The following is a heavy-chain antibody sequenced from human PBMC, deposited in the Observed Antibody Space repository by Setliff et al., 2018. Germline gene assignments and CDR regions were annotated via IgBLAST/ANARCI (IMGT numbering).Heavy chain of an antibody. Sequence: GGSLRLSCAASDFSLSDFAMHWVRQAPGKGLEWVGRVKSNTDGGAIDYAAPVKGRFTISRDDSKNTVFLQMNSLTAGDTAVYYCARSSVVGGYSTTYYFDYMDVWGKGTTVTVSS. D-gene: IGHD3-3*01. J-gene: IGHJ6*03. CDR1: DFSLSDFA. CDR3: ARSSVVGGYSTTYYFDYMDV. CDR2: VKSNTDGGAI. V-gene: IGHV3-15*01.